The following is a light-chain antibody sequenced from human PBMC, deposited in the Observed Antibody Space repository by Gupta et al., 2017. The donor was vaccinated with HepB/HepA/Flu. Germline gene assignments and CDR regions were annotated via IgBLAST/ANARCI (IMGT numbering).Light chain of an antibody. V-gene: IGKV1-5*03. CDR3: QQDSTSSRI. CDR2: QAS. Sequence: DIQMTQSPSILSASVGDRVTITCRASQYINSWLAWYQQKPGKAPKLLIYQASSLESGVPSRFSGSGSGTEFTLTISSLQPDDFATYYCQQDSTSSRIFGQGTKLEIK. J-gene: IGKJ2*02. CDR1: QYINSW.